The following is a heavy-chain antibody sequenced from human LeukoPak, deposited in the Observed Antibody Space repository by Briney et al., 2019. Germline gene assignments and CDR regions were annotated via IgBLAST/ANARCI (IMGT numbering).Heavy chain of an antibody. V-gene: IGHV3-7*01. Sequence: GGSLRLSCAASGFTLSSYWMTWVRQAPGKGLEWVANVNQDGSEKFYVDSVKGRFTISTDNAKNSLYSQMNSLRVEDTAIYFCARSSYDDYWGQGTLVTVSS. CDR2: VNQDGSEK. CDR3: ARSSYDDY. CDR1: GFTLSSYW. J-gene: IGHJ4*02. D-gene: IGHD5-12*01.